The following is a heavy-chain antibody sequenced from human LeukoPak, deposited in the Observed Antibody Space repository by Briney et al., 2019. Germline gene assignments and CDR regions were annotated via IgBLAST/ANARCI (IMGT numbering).Heavy chain of an antibody. CDR1: GFTFSSYG. D-gene: IGHD2-15*01. J-gene: IGHJ4*02. CDR3: AKDRWAFAHCSGGSCPFHY. V-gene: IGHV3-30*02. Sequence: GVSLRLSCAASGFTFSSYGMLWVRQAPVKGMEGVAFIRYDGSNKYYADSAKGRFTISRDNSKNTLYLQMNSLRAEDTAVYYCAKDRWAFAHCSGGSCPFHYWGQGTLVTVSS. CDR2: IRYDGSNK.